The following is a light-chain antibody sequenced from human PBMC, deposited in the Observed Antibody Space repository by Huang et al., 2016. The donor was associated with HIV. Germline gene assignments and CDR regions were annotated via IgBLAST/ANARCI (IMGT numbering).Light chain of an antibody. J-gene: IGKJ1*01. CDR3: MQRIAFPRT. CDR2: TLF. Sequence: DIVMTQTPLSLPVTPGAPASISCRSSQNLLDRCNGNTYLDWYVQKPGQTPQCLIYTLFYRSSGIPDRFSGSGSGTDFTLKISRVEAEDVGIYYCMQRIAFPRTFGQGTKVEIK. CDR1: QNLLDRCNGNTY. V-gene: IGKV2-40*01.